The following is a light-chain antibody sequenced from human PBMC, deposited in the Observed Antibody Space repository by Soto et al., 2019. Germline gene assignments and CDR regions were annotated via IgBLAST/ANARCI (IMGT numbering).Light chain of an antibody. CDR3: GTWDSSLSAGV. CDR2: DDN. J-gene: IGLJ2*01. Sequence: QSALTQPPSVSAAPGQKVTISCSGSSSNIGSNYVSWYQQLPGTAPKLLIYDDNKRPSGIPDRFSGSKSGTSATLGITGLQTGDEADYYCGTWDSSLSAGVFGGGTRSPS. V-gene: IGLV1-51*01. CDR1: SSNIGSNY.